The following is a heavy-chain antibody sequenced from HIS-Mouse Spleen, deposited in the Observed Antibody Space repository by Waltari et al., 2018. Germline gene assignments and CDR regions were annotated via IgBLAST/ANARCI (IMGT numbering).Heavy chain of an antibody. V-gene: IGHV3-74*01. Sequence: EVQLVESGGGLVQPGGSLRLSCAASGFTFSSYWMHWVRQAPGKVLVSRIISDGSSKSYAESVEGRLPISRDNARNTLYMQMNSLRAEDTAVYYCAALGVGATSSYDYYYGMDVWGQGTTVTVSS. CDR3: AALGVGATSSYDYYYGMDV. D-gene: IGHD1-26*01. CDR2: IISDGSSK. J-gene: IGHJ6*02. CDR1: GFTFSSYW.